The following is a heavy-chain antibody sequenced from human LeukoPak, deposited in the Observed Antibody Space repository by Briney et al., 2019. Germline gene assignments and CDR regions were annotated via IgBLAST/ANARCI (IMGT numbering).Heavy chain of an antibody. J-gene: IGHJ4*02. CDR2: IYYSGST. D-gene: IGHD4-17*01. Sequence: SETLSLTCTVSGGSISSSSYYWGWIRQPPGKGLEWIGSIYYSGSTYYNPSLKSRVTISVDTSKNQFFLKLSSVTAADTAVYYCARSYGLEPFDYWGQGTLVTVSS. CDR1: GGSISSSSYY. V-gene: IGHV4-39*07. CDR3: ARSYGLEPFDY.